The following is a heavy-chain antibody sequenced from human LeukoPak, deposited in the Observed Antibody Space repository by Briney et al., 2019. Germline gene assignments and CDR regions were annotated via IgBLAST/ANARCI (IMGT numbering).Heavy chain of an antibody. CDR3: ARDPVLRFLEWSRGWFDP. CDR1: GYTFTSYY. V-gene: IGHV1-46*01. Sequence: ASVKVSCKASGYTFTSYYMHWVRQAPGQGLEWMGIINPSGGSTSYARKFQGRVTMTRDTSTSTVYMELSSLRSEDTAVYYCARDPVLRFLEWSRGWFDPWGQGTLVTVSS. D-gene: IGHD3-3*01. J-gene: IGHJ5*02. CDR2: INPSGGST.